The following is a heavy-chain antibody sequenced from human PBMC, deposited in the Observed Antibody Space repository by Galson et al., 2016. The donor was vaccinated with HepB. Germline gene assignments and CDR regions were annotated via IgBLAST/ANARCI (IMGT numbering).Heavy chain of an antibody. CDR3: ARIFGGSGLFDL. Sequence: TLSLTCTVAGGSVSTGGYYWAWIRQQPGKGLQWLGYIHHSGGTYYTPSLQSRLTISIDTSKNQFFLNLTRVTASDTAVYYCARIFGGSGLFDLWGQGTMVPVSS. V-gene: IGHV4-31*03. D-gene: IGHD2-15*01. CDR1: GGSVSTGGYY. J-gene: IGHJ3*01. CDR2: IHHSGGT.